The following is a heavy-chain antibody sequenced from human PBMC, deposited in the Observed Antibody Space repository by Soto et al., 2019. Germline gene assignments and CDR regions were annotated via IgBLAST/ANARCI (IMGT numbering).Heavy chain of an antibody. V-gene: IGHV3-23*01. J-gene: IGHJ6*03. D-gene: IGHD2-2*01. CDR1: GFTFSSYA. CDR2: ISGSGGST. CDR3: AKDGLDIVVVPAAPVYYYYYMDV. Sequence: VSLRLSCAASGFTFSSYAMSWVRQAPGKGLEWVSAISGSGGSTYYADSVKGRFTISRDNSKNTLYLQMNSLRAEDTAVYYCAKDGLDIVVVPAAPVYYYYYMDVWGKGTTVTVSS.